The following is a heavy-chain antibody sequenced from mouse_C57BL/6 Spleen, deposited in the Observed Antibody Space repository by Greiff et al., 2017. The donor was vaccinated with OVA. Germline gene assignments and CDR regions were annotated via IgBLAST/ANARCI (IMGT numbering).Heavy chain of an antibody. Sequence: VQLKESGPGLVKPSQSLSLTCSVTGYSITSGYYWNWIRQFPGNKLEWMGYISYDGSNNYNPSLKHRISITRDTSKNQFFLKLNSVTTEDTATYYCAREDRAMDYWGQGTSVTVSS. J-gene: IGHJ4*01. V-gene: IGHV3-6*01. CDR1: GYSITSGYY. CDR2: ISYDGSN. D-gene: IGHD2-14*01. CDR3: AREDRAMDY.